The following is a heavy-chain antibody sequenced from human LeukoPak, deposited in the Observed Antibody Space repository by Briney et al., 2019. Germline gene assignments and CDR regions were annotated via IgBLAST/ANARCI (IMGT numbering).Heavy chain of an antibody. J-gene: IGHJ4*02. CDR2: INPNSGGT. CDR3: ARGSDDFWSGYSPSY. CDR1: GYTFTGYY. Sequence: GASVKVSCKASGYTFTGYYMRWVRQAPGQGLEWMGWINPNSGGTNYAQKFQGRVTMTRDTSISTAYMELSRLRSDDTAVYYCARGSDDFWSGYSPSYWGQGTLVTVSS. D-gene: IGHD3-3*01. V-gene: IGHV1-2*02.